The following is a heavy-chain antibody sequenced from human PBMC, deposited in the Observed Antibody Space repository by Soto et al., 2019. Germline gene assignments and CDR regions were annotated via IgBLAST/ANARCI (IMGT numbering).Heavy chain of an antibody. CDR2: ISGSGGST. Sequence: GGSLRLSCAASGFTFSSYAMSWVRQAPGKGLERVSAISGSGGSTYYADSVKGRFTISRDNSKNTLYLQMNSLRAEDTAVYYCAKDYSLLWFGELLGGAFDIWGQGTMVTVSS. D-gene: IGHD3-10*01. J-gene: IGHJ3*02. CDR3: AKDYSLLWFGELLGGAFDI. V-gene: IGHV3-23*01. CDR1: GFTFSSYA.